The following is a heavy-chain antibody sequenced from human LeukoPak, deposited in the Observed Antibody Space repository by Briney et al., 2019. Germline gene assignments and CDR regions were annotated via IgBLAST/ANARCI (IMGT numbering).Heavy chain of an antibody. D-gene: IGHD2-2*01. J-gene: IGHJ3*02. CDR3: TRALGYCSSTSCLENAFDI. V-gene: IGHV1-69*06. CDR2: IIPIFGTA. CDR1: GGTFTTYA. Sequence: ASVKVSCKASGGTFTTYAISWVRQAPGQGLEWMGGIIPIFGTANYAQKLQGRVTIIADKSTSTAYMELSSLRSEDTAVYYCTRALGYCSSTSCLENAFDIWGQGTMVTVSS.